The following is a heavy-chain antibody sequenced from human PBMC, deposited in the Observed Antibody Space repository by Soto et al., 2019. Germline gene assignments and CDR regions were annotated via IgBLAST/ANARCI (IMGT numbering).Heavy chain of an antibody. CDR2: IIPIFGTE. V-gene: IGHV1-69*01. CDR1: GGTFSSYA. J-gene: IGHJ4*02. D-gene: IGHD3-22*01. CDR3: AREPTDYYDSSGLKVPN. Sequence: QVQLVQSGAEVKKPGSSVKVSCKASGGTFSSYAISWVRQAPGQGLEGMGGIIPIFGTENYEQKLQGRVTITADESTITAYLELSSLRSEDTAVYYCAREPTDYYDSSGLKVPNWGQGTLVTVSS.